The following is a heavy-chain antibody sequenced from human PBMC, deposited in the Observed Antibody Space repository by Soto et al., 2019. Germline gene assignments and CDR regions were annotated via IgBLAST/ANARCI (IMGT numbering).Heavy chain of an antibody. CDR3: ARDFRYDILTGYYTPLAFAY. CDR2: INAGNGNT. J-gene: IGHJ4*02. CDR1: GYTFTSYA. Sequence: ASVKVSCKASGYTFTSYAMHWVRQAPGQRLEWMGWINAGNGNTKYSQKFQGRVTITRDTSASTAYMELSSLRSEDTAVYYCARDFRYDILTGYYTPLAFAYWGQGTLVTVS. D-gene: IGHD3-9*01. V-gene: IGHV1-3*01.